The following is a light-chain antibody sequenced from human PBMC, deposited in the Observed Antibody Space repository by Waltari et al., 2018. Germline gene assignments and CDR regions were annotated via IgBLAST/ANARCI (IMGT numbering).Light chain of an antibody. Sequence: SYELTQPPSVSMSSGQTARITCSGDALPKKFAYWYQQKPGQAPVLVMYEDSKRPSGIPERFVGSSSGTKATLTISGALVEDEADYYCSSTDSSGTHVVFGGGTKLTVL. CDR1: ALPKKF. V-gene: IGLV3-10*01. J-gene: IGLJ2*01. CDR3: SSTDSSGTHVV. CDR2: EDS.